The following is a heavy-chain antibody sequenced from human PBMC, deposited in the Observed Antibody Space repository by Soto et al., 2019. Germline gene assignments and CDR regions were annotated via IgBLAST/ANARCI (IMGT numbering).Heavy chain of an antibody. Sequence: QLQLQESGSGLVKPSQTLSLTCAVSGGSISSGGYSWSWFRQPPGQGLEWLGYIYHSGSTYYNPSLKSRVTISVDRSQHQFSLKLSSVTAADTAVYYCARGRHGYYEIWTGYPYADAFDIWGQGTMVTVSS. J-gene: IGHJ3*02. CDR3: ARGRHGYYEIWTGYPYADAFDI. CDR2: IYHSGST. V-gene: IGHV4-30-2*01. CDR1: GGSISSGGYS. D-gene: IGHD3-9*01.